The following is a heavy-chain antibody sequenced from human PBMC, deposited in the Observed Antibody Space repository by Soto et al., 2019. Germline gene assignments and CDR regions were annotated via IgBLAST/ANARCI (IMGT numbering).Heavy chain of an antibody. CDR3: ARGRHYYDSSGYPEYFQH. D-gene: IGHD3-22*01. Sequence: PSETLSLTCTVSGGSISSGDYYWSWIRQPPGKGLEWIGYIYYSGSTYYNPSLKSRVTISVDTSKNQFSLKLSSVTAADTAVYYCARGRHYYDSSGYPEYFQHWGHGTLVTVPS. CDR1: GGSISSGDYY. J-gene: IGHJ1*01. CDR2: IYYSGST. V-gene: IGHV4-30-4*01.